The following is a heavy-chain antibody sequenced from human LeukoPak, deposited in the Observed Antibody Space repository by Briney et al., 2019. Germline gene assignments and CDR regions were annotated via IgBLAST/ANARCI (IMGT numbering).Heavy chain of an antibody. D-gene: IGHD3-3*01. J-gene: IGHJ4*02. V-gene: IGHV3-7*01. CDR3: ARYGAYDFAY. CDR2: IKPDGSEK. Sequence: GGSLRLSCAASGFTFSSHWMSWVRQAPGKGLEWVAIIKPDGSEKAYVDSVKGRFTISRDNAKNSLYLQMNSLRAEDTAAYYCARYGAYDFAYWGQGTLVTVSS. CDR1: GFTFSSHW.